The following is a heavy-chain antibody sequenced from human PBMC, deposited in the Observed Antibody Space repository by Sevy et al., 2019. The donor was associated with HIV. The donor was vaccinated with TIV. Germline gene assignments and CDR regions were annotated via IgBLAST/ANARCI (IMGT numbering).Heavy chain of an antibody. CDR3: AKDIGTYDYVWGSYRFNPFDI. CDR1: GFTFDDYA. D-gene: IGHD3-16*02. CDR2: ISWNSDNI. Sequence: GGSLRLSCAASGFTFDDYAMHWVRQAPGKGLEWVSGISWNSDNIGYADSVKGRFTISRDNAKNSLYLQMNSLRTEDTALYYCAKDIGTYDYVWGSYRFNPFDIWGQRTMVTASS. V-gene: IGHV3-9*01. J-gene: IGHJ3*02.